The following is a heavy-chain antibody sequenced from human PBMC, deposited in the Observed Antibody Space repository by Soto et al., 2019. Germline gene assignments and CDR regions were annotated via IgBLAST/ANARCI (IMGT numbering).Heavy chain of an antibody. J-gene: IGHJ4*02. V-gene: IGHV4-4*02. Sequence: SETLSLTCAVSRGSISSSNWWGWVRPPPGKGLEWIGEIYHSGSTNYNPSLKSRVTMSLDTSKNQYSLRLSSVTAADTAVYFCAGMFWFGDLLFHYWGPGTLVTVSS. CDR3: AGMFWFGDLLFHY. D-gene: IGHD3-10*01. CDR2: IYHSGST. CDR1: RGSISSSNW.